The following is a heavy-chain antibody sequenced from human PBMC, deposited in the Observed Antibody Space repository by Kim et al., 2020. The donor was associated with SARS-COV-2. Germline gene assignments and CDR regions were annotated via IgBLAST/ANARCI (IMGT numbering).Heavy chain of an antibody. V-gene: IGHV4-34*01. J-gene: IGHJ3*02. CDR1: GGSFSGYY. D-gene: IGHD3-10*01. CDR3: ARGRFGSVNNDAFDI. CDR2: INHSGST. Sequence: SETLSLTCAVYGGSFSGYYWSWIRQPPGKGLEWIGEINHSGSTNYNPSLKSRVTISVDTSKNQFSLKLSSVTAADTAVYYCARGRFGSVNNDAFDIWGQGTLVTVSS.